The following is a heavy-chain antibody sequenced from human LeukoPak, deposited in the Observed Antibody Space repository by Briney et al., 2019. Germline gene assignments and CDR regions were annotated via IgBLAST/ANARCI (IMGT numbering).Heavy chain of an antibody. J-gene: IGHJ4*02. D-gene: IGHD5-24*01. CDR1: GSSISSSYY. CDR3: ARVNTVMATFDY. Sequence: PSETLSLTCTVSGSSISSSYYGAWIRQPPGKGLEWIATISHSGSTYCNPSLKSRVTISADTSKTLHSLRLNSVTAADTAVYYCARVNTVMATFDYWGQGTPVTASS. CDR2: ISHSGST. V-gene: IGHV4-38-2*02.